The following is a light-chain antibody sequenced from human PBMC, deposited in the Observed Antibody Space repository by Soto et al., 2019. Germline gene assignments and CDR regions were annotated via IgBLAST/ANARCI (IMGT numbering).Light chain of an antibody. Sequence: DIQLTQSPSFLSASVGDRVTITCLASQGISTYLAWYQQKPGKAPKLLISAASTLQSGVPSRFRGSGSGPEFTLTISSLQPEDFATYYCQQLNDYPLTFGGGTKVEIK. CDR1: QGISTY. J-gene: IGKJ4*01. CDR2: AAS. CDR3: QQLNDYPLT. V-gene: IGKV1-9*01.